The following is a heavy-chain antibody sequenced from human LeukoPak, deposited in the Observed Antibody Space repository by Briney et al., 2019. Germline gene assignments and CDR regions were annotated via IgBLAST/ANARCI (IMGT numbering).Heavy chain of an antibody. Sequence: ASVKVSCKASGYTFTGYYMHWVRQTPGQGLEWMGRINPNSGGTNYAQKFQGRVTMTRDTSISTAYMELSKLRSDDTAVYYCAIVAKKEDWFDPWGQGTLVTVSS. V-gene: IGHV1-2*06. J-gene: IGHJ5*02. D-gene: IGHD2-21*01. CDR2: INPNSGGT. CDR3: AIVAKKEDWFDP. CDR1: GYTFTGYY.